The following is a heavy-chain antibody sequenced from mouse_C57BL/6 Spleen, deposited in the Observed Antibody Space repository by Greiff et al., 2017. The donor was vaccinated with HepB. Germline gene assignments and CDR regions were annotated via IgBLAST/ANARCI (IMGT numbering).Heavy chain of an antibody. CDR2: ISYDGSN. D-gene: IGHD4-1*01. CDR3: ARDGGTWGFAY. Sequence: EVKLMESGPGLVKPSQSLSLTCSVTGYSITSGYYWNWIRQFPGNKLEWMGYISYDGSNNYNPSLKNRISITRDTSKNQFFLKLNSVTTEDTATYYCARDGGTWGFAYWGQGTLVTVSA. V-gene: IGHV3-6*01. J-gene: IGHJ3*01. CDR1: GYSITSGYY.